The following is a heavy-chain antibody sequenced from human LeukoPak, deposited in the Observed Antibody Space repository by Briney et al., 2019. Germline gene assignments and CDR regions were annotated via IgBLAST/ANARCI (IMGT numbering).Heavy chain of an antibody. Sequence: GRSLRLSCAAFGFTFSSYAMHWVRQAPGKGLEWVAVISYDGSNKYYADSVKGRFTISRDNSKNTLYLQMNSLRAEDTAAYYCARDIAVAGTAPLGFCDYWGQGTLVTVSS. V-gene: IGHV3-30-3*01. J-gene: IGHJ4*02. D-gene: IGHD6-19*01. CDR1: GFTFSSYA. CDR2: ISYDGSNK. CDR3: ARDIAVAGTAPLGFCDY.